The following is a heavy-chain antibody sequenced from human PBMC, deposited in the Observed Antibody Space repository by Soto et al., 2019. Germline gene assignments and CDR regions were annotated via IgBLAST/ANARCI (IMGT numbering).Heavy chain of an antibody. J-gene: IGHJ4*02. CDR2: INPNSGGT. Sequence: ASVKVSCKASNDSLSSHFIHWVRQAPGEGLGWMGWINPNSGGTNYAQKFQGRVTMTRGTSISTAYMELSRLRSDDTAVYYCARGGQWLVGGFDYWGQGTLVTVSS. CDR1: NDSLSSHF. CDR3: ARGGQWLVGGFDY. D-gene: IGHD6-19*01. V-gene: IGHV1-2*02.